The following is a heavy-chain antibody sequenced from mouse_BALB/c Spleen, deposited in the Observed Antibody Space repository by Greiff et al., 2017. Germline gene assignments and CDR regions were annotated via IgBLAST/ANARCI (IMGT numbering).Heavy chain of an antibody. Sequence: QVQLKESGPGLVAPSQSLSITCTVSGFSLSRYSVHWVRQTPGKGLEWLGTIWGGGSTDYNSALKSRLSISKDNSKSQVFLKMNSLQTDETAMYYCARRQLGLRQYYFDYWGQGTTLTVSS. CDR1: GFSLSRYS. J-gene: IGHJ2*01. CDR3: ARRQLGLRQYYFDY. CDR2: IWGGGST. D-gene: IGHD3-1*01. V-gene: IGHV2-6-4*01.